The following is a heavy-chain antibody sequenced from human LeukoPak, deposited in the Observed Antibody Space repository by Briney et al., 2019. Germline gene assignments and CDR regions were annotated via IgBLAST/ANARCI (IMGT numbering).Heavy chain of an antibody. CDR2: IWYDGSNK. D-gene: IGHD3-22*01. CDR1: GFTFSSYG. Sequence: GRSLRLSCAASGFTFSSYGMHWVRQAPGKGLDRVAVIWYDGSNKYYADSVKGRFTISRDNSKNTLYLQMNSLRAEDTAVYYCAREGDYYDSSGYHLRAFDIWGQGTMVTVSS. CDR3: AREGDYYDSSGYHLRAFDI. J-gene: IGHJ3*02. V-gene: IGHV3-33*01.